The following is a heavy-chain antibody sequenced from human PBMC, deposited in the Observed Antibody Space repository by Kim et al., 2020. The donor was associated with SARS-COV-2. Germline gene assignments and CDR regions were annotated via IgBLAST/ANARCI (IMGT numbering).Heavy chain of an antibody. Sequence: GGSLRLSCAASGFILSRYSMNWVRQAPGKGLEWFSYISSSSSAIYYAESVRGRFTISRDNAKNSLYLQMNSLRDDDTAVYFCARDSGYSDYRVDYWGQGTLITVSS. CDR1: GFILSRYS. CDR3: ARDSGYSDYRVDY. D-gene: IGHD3-22*01. V-gene: IGHV3-48*02. CDR2: ISSSSSAI. J-gene: IGHJ4*02.